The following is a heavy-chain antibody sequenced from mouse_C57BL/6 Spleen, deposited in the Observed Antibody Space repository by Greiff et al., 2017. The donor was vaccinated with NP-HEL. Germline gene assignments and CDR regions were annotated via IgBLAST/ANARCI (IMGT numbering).Heavy chain of an antibody. CDR1: GYTFTDYY. V-gene: IGHV1-76*01. Sequence: QVQLQQSGAELVRPGASVKLSCKASGYTFTDYYINWVKQRPGQGLEWIARIYPGSGNTYYNEKFKGKATLTAEKSSSTAYMQLSSLTSEDSAVYFCAREDGNPWFAYWGQGTLVTVSA. CDR2: IYPGSGNT. D-gene: IGHD2-1*01. CDR3: AREDGNPWFAY. J-gene: IGHJ3*01.